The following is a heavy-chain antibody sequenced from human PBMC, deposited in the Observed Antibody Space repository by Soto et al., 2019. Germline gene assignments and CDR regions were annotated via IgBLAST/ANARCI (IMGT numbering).Heavy chain of an antibody. J-gene: IGHJ6*03. Sequence: ASVKVSCKASGYTFTSYGISWVRQAPGQGLERMGWISAYNGNTNYAQKLQGRVTMITDTSTSTAYMELRSLFSYFSSVYYCARDPYSSSWXPHYYYYYYMDVWG. CDR3: ARDPYSSSWXPHYYYYYYMDV. CDR2: ISAYNGNT. D-gene: IGHD6-13*01. V-gene: IGHV1-18*01. CDR1: GYTFTSYG.